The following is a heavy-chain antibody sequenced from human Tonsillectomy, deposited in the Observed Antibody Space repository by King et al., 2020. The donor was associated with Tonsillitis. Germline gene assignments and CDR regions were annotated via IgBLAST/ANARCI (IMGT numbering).Heavy chain of an antibody. D-gene: IGHD5-12*01. CDR3: ANLRGYSDYDEDYYFYAMDV. J-gene: IGHJ6*02. CDR2: ISYDGRNK. Sequence: VQLVESGGGVVQPGRSLRLSCAASGIAFSTYGIHWVRQAPGKGLEWVAAISYDGRNKNHADSVKGRFTISRDNSNNTLYLQMNSLRAEDTAVYYCANLRGYSDYDEDYYFYAMDVWGRGTTVTVSS. CDR1: GIAFSTYG. V-gene: IGHV3-30*18.